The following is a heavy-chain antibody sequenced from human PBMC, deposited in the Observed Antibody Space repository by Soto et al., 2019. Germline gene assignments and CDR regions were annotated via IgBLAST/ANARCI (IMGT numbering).Heavy chain of an antibody. CDR3: ARDPWLNPFDY. Sequence: GESLKISCAASGFTFSSYGMHWVRQAPGKGLEWVAVIWYDGSNKYYADSVKGRFTISRDNSKNTLYLQMNSLRAEDTAVYYCARDPWLNPFDYWGQGTLVTVSS. J-gene: IGHJ4*02. V-gene: IGHV3-33*01. CDR2: IWYDGSNK. D-gene: IGHD5-12*01. CDR1: GFTFSSYG.